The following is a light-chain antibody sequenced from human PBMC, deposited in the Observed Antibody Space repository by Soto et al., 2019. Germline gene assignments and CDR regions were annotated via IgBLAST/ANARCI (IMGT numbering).Light chain of an antibody. CDR3: SSYTSGSNVL. CDR2: DVS. V-gene: IGLV2-14*01. Sequence: QSALTQPASVSGSPGQSITISCTGTSSDVGGYNYVSWYQQHPGKAPKLIIYDVSHRLSGVSNRLSGSKSGYTASLTISGLQPADEADYYCSSYTSGSNVLFGGGTKVTVL. CDR1: SSDVGGYNY. J-gene: IGLJ2*01.